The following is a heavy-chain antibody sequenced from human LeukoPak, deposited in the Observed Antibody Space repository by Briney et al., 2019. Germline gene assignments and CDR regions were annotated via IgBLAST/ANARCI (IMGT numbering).Heavy chain of an antibody. J-gene: IGHJ6*03. CDR1: GGSFSGYY. Sequence: SETLSLTCAVYGGSFSGYYWSWIRQPPGKGLEWIGEINHSGSTNYNPSLKSRVTISVDTSKNQFSLKLSSVTAADTAVYYCARWAPIVVVPADTYYYYYMDVWGKGTTVTISS. V-gene: IGHV4-34*01. CDR3: ARWAPIVVVPADTYYYYYMDV. CDR2: INHSGST. D-gene: IGHD2-2*01.